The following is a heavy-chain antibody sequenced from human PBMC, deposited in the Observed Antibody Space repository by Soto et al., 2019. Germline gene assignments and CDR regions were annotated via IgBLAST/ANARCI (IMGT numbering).Heavy chain of an antibody. V-gene: IGHV4-39*01. CDR1: GGSISSSSYY. Sequence: PSETLSLTCTVSGGSISSSSYYWGWIRQPPGKGLEWIGSIYYSGSTYYNPSLKSRVTISVDTSKNQFSLKLSSVTAADTAVYYCARLDSSGYYPWFDPWGQGTLVTVS. CDR3: ARLDSSGYYPWFDP. D-gene: IGHD3-22*01. J-gene: IGHJ5*02. CDR2: IYYSGST.